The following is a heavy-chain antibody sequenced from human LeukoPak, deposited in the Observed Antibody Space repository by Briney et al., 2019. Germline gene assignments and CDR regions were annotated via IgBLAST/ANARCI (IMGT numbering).Heavy chain of an antibody. J-gene: IGHJ6*02. D-gene: IGHD6-13*01. CDR3: ASLHLSSSWYVYYYYYGMDV. CDR2: INHSGST. CDR1: GGSFSGYY. Sequence: SETLSLTCAVYGGSFSGYYWSWIRQPPGKGLEWIGEINHSGSTNYNPSLKSRVTISVDTSKNQFSLKPSSVTAADTAVYYCASLHLSSSWYVYYYYYGMDVWGQGTTVTVSS. V-gene: IGHV4-34*01.